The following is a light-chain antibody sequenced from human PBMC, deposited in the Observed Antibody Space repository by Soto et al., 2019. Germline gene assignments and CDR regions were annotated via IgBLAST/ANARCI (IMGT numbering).Light chain of an antibody. V-gene: IGLV2-8*01. CDR3: SSYAGSNNLYVV. J-gene: IGLJ2*01. CDR1: SSDVGGYNY. Sequence: QSALTQPPSASGSPGQSVTISCTGTSSDVGGYNYVSWYQQHPGKAPKLIISEVNKRPSGVPDGFSGSKSGNTASLTVSGLQAEDEADYYCSSYAGSNNLYVVFGGGTKLTVL. CDR2: EVN.